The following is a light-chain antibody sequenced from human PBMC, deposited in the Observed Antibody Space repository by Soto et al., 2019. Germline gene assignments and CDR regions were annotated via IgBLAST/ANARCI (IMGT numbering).Light chain of an antibody. Sequence: DIQMTQSPSSLSASVGDRVTITCRASQNIITILNWYRQKQGKAPKLLIFAASSLQSGVPSRFSGSGSGTDFTLAISSLQPEDFATYYCQQSYSTPRTFGPGTKVDIK. CDR2: AAS. CDR1: QNIITI. V-gene: IGKV1-39*01. J-gene: IGKJ3*01. CDR3: QQSYSTPRT.